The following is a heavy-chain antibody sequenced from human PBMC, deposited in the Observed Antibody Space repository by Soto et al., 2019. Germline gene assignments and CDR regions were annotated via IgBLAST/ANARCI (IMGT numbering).Heavy chain of an antibody. CDR2: IKDGGST. V-gene: IGHV4-34*01. D-gene: IGHD5-12*01. Sequence: QVQLQQWGAGLLKPSETLSLTCAVYGGSFIGYYWSWIRQPPGKGLEWIGEIKDGGSTNYSPSLRGRVSISADTSKNHFSLRLNSVTAADTAVYFCARGQEGIVATHWDQGALVTVSS. CDR3: ARGQEGIVATH. CDR1: GGSFIGYY. J-gene: IGHJ4*02.